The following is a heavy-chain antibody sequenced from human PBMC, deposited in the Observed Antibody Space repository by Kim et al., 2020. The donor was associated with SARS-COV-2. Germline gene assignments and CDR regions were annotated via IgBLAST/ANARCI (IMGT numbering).Heavy chain of an antibody. Sequence: AQGMTGRFVISLDTSVSTAYLQISSLKAEDTAVYYCAREENDDILAVTDYWGQGTLVTVSS. CDR3: AREENDDILAVTDY. D-gene: IGHD3-9*01. J-gene: IGHJ4*02. V-gene: IGHV7-4-1*02.